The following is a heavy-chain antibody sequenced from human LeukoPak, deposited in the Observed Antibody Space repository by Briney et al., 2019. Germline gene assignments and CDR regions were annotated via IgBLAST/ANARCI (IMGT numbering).Heavy chain of an antibody. CDR1: VGTFSSYA. CDR3: ARRHGRCSDGSCYYPDY. V-gene: IGHV1-69*04. Sequence: SVKVSCKASVGTFSSYAISCVRQAPGQGLEWVGRIIPILGIANYAQKFQGRVTITADISTSTAYMELSSLRSEDTAVYYCARRHGRCSDGSCYYPDYWGQGTLVTVSS. J-gene: IGHJ4*02. D-gene: IGHD2-15*01. CDR2: IIPILGIA.